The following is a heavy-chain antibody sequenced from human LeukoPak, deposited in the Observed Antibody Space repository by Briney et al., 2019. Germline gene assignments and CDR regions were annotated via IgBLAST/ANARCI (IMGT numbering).Heavy chain of an antibody. CDR3: ARKTKYDAPASD. D-gene: IGHD3-3*01. V-gene: IGHV5-51*01. CDR2: IYPGDSDT. J-gene: IGHJ4*02. Sequence: GESLKISCKGSGYSSANYWIGWVRQMPGKGLEWMGIIYPGDSDTRYSPSFQGQVTISADKSISTAYLQWSSLKASDTAMYYCARKTKYDAPASDWGQGTLVTVSS. CDR1: GYSSANYW.